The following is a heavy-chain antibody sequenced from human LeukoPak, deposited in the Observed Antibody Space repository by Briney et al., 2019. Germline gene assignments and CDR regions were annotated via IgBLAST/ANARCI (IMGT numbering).Heavy chain of an antibody. CDR3: ARVVQSTDSSGFYLPEYFQH. J-gene: IGHJ1*01. D-gene: IGHD3-22*01. Sequence: SETLSLTCTVSGGSISTTNYYWGWIRQSPGKGLEWFGCVYYSGSTYYNPSLKSRVTISVDTSQNQFSLQLTSVTAADTAVYYCARVVQSTDSSGFYLPEYFQHWGQGTLVTVSS. CDR2: VYYSGST. V-gene: IGHV4-39*07. CDR1: GGSISTTNYY.